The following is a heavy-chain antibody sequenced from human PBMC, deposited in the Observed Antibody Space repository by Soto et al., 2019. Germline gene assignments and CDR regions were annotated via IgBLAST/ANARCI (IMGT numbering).Heavy chain of an antibody. V-gene: IGHV4-4*02. CDR2: IYNSGST. D-gene: IGHD4-17*01. Sequence: QVQLQESGPGLVKPSGTLSLTCAVSSGSISSSNWWSWVRQPPGKGLEWIREIYNSGSTNYNPSLKSRVTISVDKSKNQFSLKLSSVTAADTAVYYCARAPNYGDYEPYYYMDVWGKGTTVTVSS. CDR1: SGSISSSNW. J-gene: IGHJ6*03. CDR3: ARAPNYGDYEPYYYMDV.